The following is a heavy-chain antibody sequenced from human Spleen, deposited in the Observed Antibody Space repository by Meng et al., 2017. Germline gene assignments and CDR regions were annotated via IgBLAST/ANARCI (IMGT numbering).Heavy chain of an antibody. V-gene: IGHV4-30-4*01. Sequence: QVQLQESCPGLVKPSQSLLLTCTGSGGSIRSGDYYWSWIRQPPGKGLEWIGYIYYSGNTYYNPSLQSRVTMSVDTSKNHFSLKLTSVTAADTAVYYCANTRCSSTTCYESYGMDFWGQGTTVTVSS. D-gene: IGHD2-2*01. J-gene: IGHJ6*02. CDR3: ANTRCSSTTCYESYGMDF. CDR2: IYYSGNT. CDR1: GGSIRSGDYY.